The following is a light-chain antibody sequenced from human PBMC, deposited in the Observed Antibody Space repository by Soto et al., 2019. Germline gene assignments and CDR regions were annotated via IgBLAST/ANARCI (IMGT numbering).Light chain of an antibody. CDR1: SSDVGGYNY. J-gene: IGLJ3*02. CDR3: SSYTSSSPWV. CDR2: DVS. Sequence: QYALTQPASVSGSPGQSIAISCTGTSSDVGGYNYVSWYQQHPGKTPNLMIYDVSNRPSGVSNRFSGSKSGNTASLTISGLQAEDEADYYCSSYTSSSPWVFGGGTKLTVL. V-gene: IGLV2-14*01.